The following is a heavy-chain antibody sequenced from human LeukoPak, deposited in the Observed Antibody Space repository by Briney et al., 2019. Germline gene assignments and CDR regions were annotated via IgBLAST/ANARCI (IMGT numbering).Heavy chain of an antibody. J-gene: IGHJ6*03. CDR1: GFTFSSHG. CDR3: ARDPLRWLQNNYYYYYMDV. Sequence: GGSLRLSCAASGFTFSSHGMNWVRQAPGKGLEWVSYISSTSRTIYDADSVKGRFTISRDNAKNSLYLQMNSLRDEDTAVYYCARDPLRWLQNNYYYYYMDVWGKGTTVTVSS. V-gene: IGHV3-48*02. D-gene: IGHD5-24*01. CDR2: ISSTSRTI.